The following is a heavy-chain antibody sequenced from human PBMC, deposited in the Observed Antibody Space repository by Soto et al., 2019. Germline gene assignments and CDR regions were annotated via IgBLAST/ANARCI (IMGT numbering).Heavy chain of an antibody. V-gene: IGHV3-66*01. CDR2: IYSGGST. D-gene: IGHD1-26*01. CDR3: ARDMARDSGSYY. Sequence: VQLVESGGGVVQPGRSLRLSCAASGFTVSSNYMSWVRQAPGKGLEWVSVIYSGGSTYYADSVKGRFTISRDNSKNTLYLQMNSLRAEDTAVYYCARDMARDSGSYYWGQGTLVTVSS. J-gene: IGHJ4*02. CDR1: GFTVSSNY.